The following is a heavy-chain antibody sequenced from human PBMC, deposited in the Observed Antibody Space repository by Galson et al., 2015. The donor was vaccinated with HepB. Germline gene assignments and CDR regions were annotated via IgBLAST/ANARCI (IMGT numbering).Heavy chain of an antibody. Sequence: SLRLSCAASGFSFNAFTLNWVRQAPGKGLEWVSSISSSSRYIFYADSVKGRFTISRDNARNSVFLEMSSLRPDDTAIYYCAREEPKWGSLLFDSWGQGTLVTVSS. CDR2: ISSSSRYI. D-gene: IGHD7-27*01. V-gene: IGHV3-21*01. J-gene: IGHJ4*02. CDR3: AREEPKWGSLLFDS. CDR1: GFSFNAFT.